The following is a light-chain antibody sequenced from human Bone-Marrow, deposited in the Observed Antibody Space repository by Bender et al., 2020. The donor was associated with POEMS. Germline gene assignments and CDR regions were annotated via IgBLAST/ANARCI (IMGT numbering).Light chain of an antibody. J-gene: IGLJ2*01. CDR2: DVS. V-gene: IGLV2-14*01. CDR3: NSYTTSGQIV. CDR1: SSDVGGYDH. Sequence: QSALTQPASVSGSPGQSITISCTGTSSDVGGYDHVCWYQQHPGKAPKLMMYDVSNRPSGVSDRFSGSKSGNTASLTISGLQSEDEADYYCNSYTTSGQIVFGGGTKLTVL.